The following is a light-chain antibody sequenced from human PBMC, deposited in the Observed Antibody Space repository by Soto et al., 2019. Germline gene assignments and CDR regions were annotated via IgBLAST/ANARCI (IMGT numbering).Light chain of an antibody. CDR3: QQRSNWPPKVT. CDR1: QSVSSY. J-gene: IGKJ5*01. Sequence: EIVLPQSPATLSLSPGESATLSCRASQSVSSYLAWYQQKPGQAPRLLIYDASNRATGIPARFSGSGSGTDFTLTISSLEPEDFAVYYCQQRSNWPPKVTFGQGTRLEIK. CDR2: DAS. V-gene: IGKV3-11*01.